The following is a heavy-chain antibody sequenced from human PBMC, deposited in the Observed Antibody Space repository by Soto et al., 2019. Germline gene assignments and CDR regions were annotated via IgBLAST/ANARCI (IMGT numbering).Heavy chain of an antibody. D-gene: IGHD4-17*01. J-gene: IGHJ4*02. CDR3: AKYLYSDYGRGWYFDY. CDR2: ISGSGGTT. Sequence: EVQVLESGGGLVQPGGSLRISCAASGFIFSSYAMNWVRQAPGKGLEWVSTISGSGGTTYYADSVKGRFTISRDNSKNTLFLQMNSRGAEDTATYYCAKYLYSDYGRGWYFDYWGQGTLVTVSS. CDR1: GFIFSSYA. V-gene: IGHV3-23*01.